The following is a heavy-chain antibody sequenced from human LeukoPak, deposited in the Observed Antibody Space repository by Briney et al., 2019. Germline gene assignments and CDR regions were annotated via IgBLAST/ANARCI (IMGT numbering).Heavy chain of an antibody. Sequence: SETLSLTCTVSGGSISSHFWSWIRQSPGKGLEWIGYIYYSGSTNYNPSLKSRVAISVETSKKQFSLKLNSVTAADTAVYYCARGGSTGPHYYYYYYMDVWGRGTTVTVSS. V-gene: IGHV4-59*11. D-gene: IGHD2-2*01. CDR1: GGSISSHF. CDR3: ARGGSTGPHYYYYYYMDV. CDR2: IYYSGST. J-gene: IGHJ6*03.